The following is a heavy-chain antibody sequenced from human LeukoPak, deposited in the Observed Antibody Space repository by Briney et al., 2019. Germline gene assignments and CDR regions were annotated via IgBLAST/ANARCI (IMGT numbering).Heavy chain of an antibody. CDR2: MYYTGST. CDR3: ARGYDGSGYYYRNWYFDL. Sequence: PSETLSLTCIVSGGSIRSSSYYWGWIRQPPGKGLEWIGSMYYTGSTYYNPSLKTRVTISVDTSKNQFSLKLSSVTAADTAVYYCARGYDGSGYYYRNWYFDLWGRGTLVTVSS. V-gene: IGHV4-39*07. J-gene: IGHJ2*01. CDR1: GGSIRSSSYY. D-gene: IGHD3-22*01.